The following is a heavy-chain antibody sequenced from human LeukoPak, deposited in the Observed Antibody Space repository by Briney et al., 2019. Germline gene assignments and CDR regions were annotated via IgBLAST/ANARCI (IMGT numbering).Heavy chain of an antibody. J-gene: IGHJ4*02. CDR2: IIPIFGTA. D-gene: IGHD1-26*01. Sequence: ASVKVSCKASGGTFSSYAISWVRQAPGQGLEWMGGIIPIFGTANYAQKFQGRVTITADESTSTAYMELSGLRSEDTAVYYCAREVRVGATTVDYWGQGTLVTVSP. CDR1: GGTFSSYA. V-gene: IGHV1-69*13. CDR3: AREVRVGATTVDY.